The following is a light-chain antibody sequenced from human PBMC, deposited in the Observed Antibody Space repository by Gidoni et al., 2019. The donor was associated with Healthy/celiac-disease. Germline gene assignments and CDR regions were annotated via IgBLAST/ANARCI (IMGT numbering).Light chain of an antibody. J-gene: IGKJ1*01. CDR2: GAS. CDR3: QQYNNWPWT. CDR1: QSVSSN. V-gene: IGKV3-15*01. Sequence: EIVMTQFSATLSLSPGERATLSCRASQSVSSNLAWYQQKPGQAPRLLIYGASTRATGIPARFSGSGSGTEFTLTISSLQSEDFAVYYCQQYNNWPWTFGQGTKVEIK.